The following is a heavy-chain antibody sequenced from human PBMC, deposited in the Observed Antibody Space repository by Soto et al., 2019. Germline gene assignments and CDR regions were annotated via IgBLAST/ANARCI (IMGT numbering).Heavy chain of an antibody. CDR2: IYYSGST. V-gene: IGHV4-61*01. CDR3: ARGIEGWYQGRYYYGMDV. J-gene: IGHJ6*02. D-gene: IGHD6-19*01. Sequence: QVQLQESGPGLVKPSETLSLTCTVSGGSVSSGSYYWSWIRQPPGKGLEWIGYIYYSGSTNYNPSRKSSVTISVDTSKTQFALKLSSVTAADTAVYSCARGIEGWYQGRYYYGMDVWGQGTTVTVSS. CDR1: GGSVSSGSYY.